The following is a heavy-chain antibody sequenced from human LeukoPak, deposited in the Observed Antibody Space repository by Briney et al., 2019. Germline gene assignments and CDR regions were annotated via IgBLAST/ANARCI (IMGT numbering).Heavy chain of an antibody. CDR2: INPSGGST. D-gene: IGHD2-8*01. CDR1: GYTFTSYY. CDR3: ARDNGRGLDY. J-gene: IGHJ4*02. V-gene: IGHV1-46*01. Sequence: ASVKVSCKASGYTFTSYYMHWVRQAPGQGLEWMGIINPSGGSTSYAQKFQGRVTMTRDTSSSTVHMELSSLRSEDTAVYYCARDNGRGLDYWGQGTLSPSPQ.